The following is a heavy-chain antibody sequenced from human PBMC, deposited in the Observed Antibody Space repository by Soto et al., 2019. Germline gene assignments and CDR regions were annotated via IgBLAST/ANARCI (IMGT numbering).Heavy chain of an antibody. CDR2: IYYSGST. CDR3: ARLVGAIFDY. Sequence: PTDTLSRTGTGSGGYISSYYWSWFRQPPGKGLEWIGYIYYSGSTNYNPSLKSRVTISVDTSKNQFSLKLSSVTAADTAVYYCARLVGAIFDYWGQGTLVTVSS. V-gene: IGHV4-59*08. CDR1: GGYISSYY. J-gene: IGHJ4*02. D-gene: IGHD1-26*01.